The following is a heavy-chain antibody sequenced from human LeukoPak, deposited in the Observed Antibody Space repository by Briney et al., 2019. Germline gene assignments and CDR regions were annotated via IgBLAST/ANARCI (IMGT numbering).Heavy chain of an antibody. CDR3: ARDLLSGSYWYYGMDV. Sequence: GGSLRLSCAGSGITFSSYAMSWVRQAPGKGLEWVSYISSSGSTIYYADSVKGRFTISRDNAKNSLYLQMNSLRAEDTAVYYCARDLLSGSYWYYGMDVWGQGTTVTVSS. V-gene: IGHV3-48*03. D-gene: IGHD3-10*01. J-gene: IGHJ6*02. CDR1: GITFSSYA. CDR2: ISSSGSTI.